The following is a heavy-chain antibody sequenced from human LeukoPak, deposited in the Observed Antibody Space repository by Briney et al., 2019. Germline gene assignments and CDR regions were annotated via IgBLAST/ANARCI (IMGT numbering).Heavy chain of an antibody. CDR2: INTNTGNP. V-gene: IGHV7-4-1*02. J-gene: IGHJ5*02. Sequence: GASVKVSCKAFGYTFTSYAMNWVRQAPGQGLEWMGWINTNTGNPTYAQGFTGRFVFSLDTSVSTAYLQISSLKAEDTAVYYCARGRQGEGYFDWLLLARVVGFDPWGQGTLVTVSS. D-gene: IGHD3-9*01. CDR1: GYTFTSYA. CDR3: ARGRQGEGYFDWLLLARVVGFDP.